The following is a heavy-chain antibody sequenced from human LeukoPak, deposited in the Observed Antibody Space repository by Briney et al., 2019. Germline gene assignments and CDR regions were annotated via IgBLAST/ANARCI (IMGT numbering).Heavy chain of an antibody. Sequence: PGGSLRLSCAASGFTFSTYWMHWVCQAPGKGLVWVSRINSDGSSTSYADSVKGRFTISRDNAKNTLYLQMNSLRAEDTAVYYCARDYTVTTDTIDYWGQGTLVTVSS. V-gene: IGHV3-74*01. CDR3: ARDYTVTTDTIDY. J-gene: IGHJ4*02. CDR1: GFTFSTYW. D-gene: IGHD4-17*01. CDR2: INSDGSST.